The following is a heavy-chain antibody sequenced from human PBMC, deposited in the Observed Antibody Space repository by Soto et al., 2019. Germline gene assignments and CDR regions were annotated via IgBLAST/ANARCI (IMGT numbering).Heavy chain of an antibody. CDR1: GFTFSSYS. Sequence: GGSLRLSCAASGFTFSSYSMNWVRQAPGKGLEWVSYISSSSSTIYYADSVKGRFTISRDNAKNSLYLQMNSLRAEDTAVYYCARASITIFGVDLYYFDYWGQGTLVTVSS. J-gene: IGHJ4*02. CDR2: ISSSSSTI. D-gene: IGHD3-3*01. V-gene: IGHV3-48*01. CDR3: ARASITIFGVDLYYFDY.